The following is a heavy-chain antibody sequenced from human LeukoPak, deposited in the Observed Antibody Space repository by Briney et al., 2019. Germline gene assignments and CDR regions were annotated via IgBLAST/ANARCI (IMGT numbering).Heavy chain of an antibody. CDR1: GFTFSSYS. Sequence: GGSLRLSCAASGFTFSSYSMNWVSQAPGKGLEWVSSISSSSTYIYYADSVKGRFTISRDSAKNSLYLQMNSLRAEDTAVYYCARGEYYYDSSGYYSDYWGQGTLVTVSS. CDR3: ARGEYYYDSSGYYSDY. J-gene: IGHJ4*02. D-gene: IGHD3-22*01. CDR2: ISSSSTYI. V-gene: IGHV3-21*01.